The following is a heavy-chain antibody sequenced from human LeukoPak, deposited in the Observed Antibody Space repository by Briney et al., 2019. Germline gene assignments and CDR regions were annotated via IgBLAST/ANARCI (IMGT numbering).Heavy chain of an antibody. D-gene: IGHD5-24*01. Sequence: GGSLRLSCAASGFTFSRHWMNWVRQAPGQGLEWVANIHEDGGDKYYVDSVKGRFTISRDNAKNSEYLQMNGLRAEDTAVYYCARILRLHTPRTFDIWGQGTMVTVSS. CDR3: ARILRLHTPRTFDI. CDR1: GFTFSRHW. J-gene: IGHJ3*02. CDR2: IHEDGGDK. V-gene: IGHV3-7*05.